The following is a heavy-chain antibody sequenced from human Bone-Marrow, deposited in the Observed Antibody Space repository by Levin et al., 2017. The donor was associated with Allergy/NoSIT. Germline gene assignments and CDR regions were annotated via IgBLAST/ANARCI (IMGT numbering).Heavy chain of an antibody. D-gene: IGHD2-21*02. CDR3: TREAVVTALNHYHYFGMDV. V-gene: IGHV3-66*01. CDR1: GFIVSDNY. Sequence: GESLKISCAASGFIVSDNYMNWVRQAPGKGLEWVSVISGDGDIYYGDSVKDRCTISRDTSKNTVYLQMNHLRVEDTAVYYCTREAVVTALNHYHYFGMDVWGQGTTVTV. J-gene: IGHJ6*02. CDR2: ISGDGDI.